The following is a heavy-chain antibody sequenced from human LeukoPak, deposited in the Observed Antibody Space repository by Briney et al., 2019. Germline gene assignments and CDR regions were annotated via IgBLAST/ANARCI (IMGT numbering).Heavy chain of an antibody. CDR3: VRGGSWSYGWYFDL. CDR1: GDSVSSNSAA. D-gene: IGHD6-25*01. V-gene: IGHV6-1*01. J-gene: IGHJ2*01. Sequence: SQTLSLTCAISGDSVSSNSAAWNWIRQSPSRGLEWLGRTYYNSKWYYDYAVSVKSRITISPDTSKNQFSLQLNSVTPEDSALYCCVRGGSWSYGWYFDLWGRGALVIVSS. CDR2: TYYNSKWYY.